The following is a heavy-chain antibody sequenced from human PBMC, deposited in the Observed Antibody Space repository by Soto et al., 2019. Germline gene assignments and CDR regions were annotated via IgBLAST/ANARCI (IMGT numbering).Heavy chain of an antibody. V-gene: IGHV4-59*08. CDR2: IYYNGAT. CDR1: GGYISGYY. J-gene: IGHJ4*02. Sequence: QVQLQESGPGLVKPSETLSLNCTVSGGYISGYYWSWIRQPPGKGLEWIGFIYYNGATRYNPPIMSRDTISRDASKNQCSLKLSSVTAADTAVYYCARQFPPRHSVGHYFDLWGQGPLVTVSS. D-gene: IGHD6-6*01. CDR3: ARQFPPRHSVGHYFDL.